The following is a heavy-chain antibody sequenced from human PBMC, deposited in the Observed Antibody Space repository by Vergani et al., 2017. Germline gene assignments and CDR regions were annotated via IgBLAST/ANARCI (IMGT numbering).Heavy chain of an antibody. V-gene: IGHV1-69*04. CDR2: IIPILAIA. CDR3: ARGDSTVDY. D-gene: IGHD3/OR15-3a*01. J-gene: IGHJ4*02. Sequence: QVQLVQSGAEVKKPGSSVKVSCKASGVTFSSYAISWVRQAPGQGLEWMGRIIPILAIANYAQKFQGRVTITADKSTSTAYMELSSLRSEDTAVYYCARGDSTVDYWGQGTLVTVSS. CDR1: GVTFSSYA.